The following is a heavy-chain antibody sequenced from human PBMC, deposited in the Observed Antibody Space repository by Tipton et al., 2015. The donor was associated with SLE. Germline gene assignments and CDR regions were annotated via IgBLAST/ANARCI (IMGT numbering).Heavy chain of an antibody. CDR2: IYPGDSRT. CDR1: GDSFTIYW. CDR3: ARQGYCSGGSCYRDAFDI. D-gene: IGHD2-15*01. Sequence: QLVQSGVEVKKPGESLKISCKSSGDSFTIYWIAWVRQMPGKGLEYMGIIYPGDSRTKYSPSFQGQVTISADKSISTAYLQWSSLKASDTAMYYCARQGYCSGGSCYRDAFDIWGQGTMITVSS. V-gene: IGHV5-51*01. J-gene: IGHJ3*02.